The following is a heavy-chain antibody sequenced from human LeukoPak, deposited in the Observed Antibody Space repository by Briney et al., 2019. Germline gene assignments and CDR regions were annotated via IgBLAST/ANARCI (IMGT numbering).Heavy chain of an antibody. D-gene: IGHD3-22*01. CDR1: GFTFSNYA. CDR3: ASHYDTSGYHYFDF. CDR2: ISSDGSNK. Sequence: GGSLRLSCAASGFTFSNYAMHWVRQAPGKGLEWVAVISSDGSNKYYADSVKGRFTISRDNSKNTLYLQMNSLRAEDTAVYYCASHYDTSGYHYFDFWGQGTLVTVSS. V-gene: IGHV3-30-3*01. J-gene: IGHJ4*02.